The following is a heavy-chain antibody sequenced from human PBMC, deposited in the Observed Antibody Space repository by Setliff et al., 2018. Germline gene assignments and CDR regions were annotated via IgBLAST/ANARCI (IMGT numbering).Heavy chain of an antibody. V-gene: IGHV4-59*11. Sequence: SETLSLTCTVSGDSIYNHFWSWIRQSPGKGLEWIGYIYYSGTTNYNPSLKSRATISVDTSKKQFSLKLNSVTAADTAVYYCAREVYRGPDYYYYMDVWGKGTTVTVSS. CDR2: IYYSGTT. CDR3: AREVYRGPDYYYYMDV. D-gene: IGHD5-12*01. J-gene: IGHJ6*03. CDR1: GDSIYNHF.